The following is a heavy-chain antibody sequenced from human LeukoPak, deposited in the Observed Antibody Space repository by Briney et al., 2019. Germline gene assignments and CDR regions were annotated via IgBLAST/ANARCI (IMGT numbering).Heavy chain of an antibody. CDR1: GVSISSGGYY. J-gene: IGHJ5*02. V-gene: IGHV4-31*03. D-gene: IGHD3-10*01. CDR2: IHHSGST. Sequence: PSETLSLTCTVSGVSISSGGYYWSWIRQHPGKGLEWIGYIHHSGSTYYNPSLKSRLIISLDTSKNQFSLKLNSVTAADTAVYYCANYGSGSYRSDPWGQGTLVTVSS. CDR3: ANYGSGSYRSDP.